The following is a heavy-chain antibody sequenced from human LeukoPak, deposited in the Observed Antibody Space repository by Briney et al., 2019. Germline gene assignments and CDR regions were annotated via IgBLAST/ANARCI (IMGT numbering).Heavy chain of an antibody. Sequence: SQTLSLTCTVSGGSISSGGYYWSWIRQHPGKGLEWIGYIYYSGSTYYNPSPKSRVTISVDTSKNQFSLKLSSVTAADTAVYYCARAPYCSSTSCYYNWFDPWGQGTLVTVSS. CDR3: ARAPYCSSTSCYYNWFDP. J-gene: IGHJ5*02. D-gene: IGHD2-2*01. V-gene: IGHV4-31*03. CDR1: GGSISSGGYY. CDR2: IYYSGST.